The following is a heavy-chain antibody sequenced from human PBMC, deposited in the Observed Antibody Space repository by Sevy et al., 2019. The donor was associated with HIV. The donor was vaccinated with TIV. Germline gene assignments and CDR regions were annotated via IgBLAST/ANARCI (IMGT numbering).Heavy chain of an antibody. D-gene: IGHD3-22*01. J-gene: IGHJ4*02. CDR2: IDPKTGDT. Sequence: ASVKVSCKASGYTFNDYYIHWVRQAPGQGLEWMGWIDPKTGDTNYAHKFQGRVTMTRDTPITTAYMALSGLGSDDAAVFYCARGGAGYYYDSSDQYTFDYWGQGTLVTVSS. CDR1: GYTFNDYY. CDR3: ARGGAGYYYDSSDQYTFDY. V-gene: IGHV1-2*07.